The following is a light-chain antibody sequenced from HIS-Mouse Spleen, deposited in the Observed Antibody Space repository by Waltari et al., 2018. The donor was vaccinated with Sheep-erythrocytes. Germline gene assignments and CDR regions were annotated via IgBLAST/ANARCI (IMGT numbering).Light chain of an antibody. V-gene: IGKV3-11*01. CDR1: QSVSSY. CDR2: DAS. J-gene: IGKJ2*01. CDR3: QQRSNWYT. Sequence: EIVLTQSPATLSLSPGERATLSCRASQSVSSYLAWYQQNPGQAPRLLIYDASNRATGIPARFSGRGSGTDFTLTISSLEPEDFAVYYCQQRSNWYTFGQGTKLEIK.